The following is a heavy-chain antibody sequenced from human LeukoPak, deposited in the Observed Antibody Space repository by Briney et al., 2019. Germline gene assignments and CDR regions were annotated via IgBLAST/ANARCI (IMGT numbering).Heavy chain of an antibody. D-gene: IGHD2-2*01. CDR1: GFTFSSYA. V-gene: IGHV3-23*01. CDR2: ISGSGGST. Sequence: PGGSLRLSCAASGFTFSSYAMSWVLQAPGKGLEWVSAISGSGGSTYYADSVKGRFTISRDNSKNTLYLQMNSLRAEDTAVYYCAKDLEYQLPPRDYYYHGMDVWGQGTTVTVSS. J-gene: IGHJ6*02. CDR3: AKDLEYQLPPRDYYYHGMDV.